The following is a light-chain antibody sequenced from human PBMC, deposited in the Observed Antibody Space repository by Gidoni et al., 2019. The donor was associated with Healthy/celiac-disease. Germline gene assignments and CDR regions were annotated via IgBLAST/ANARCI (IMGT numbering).Light chain of an antibody. CDR3: NSRDSSGNHSEV. Sequence: SSELTQDPDVYVALGQTVRLTRQGDSLRSYYARWYQQKPGQATVLVIYGNNNRTSGIPCRFSGSSSGNTASLTITGAQADDEADYDCNSRDSSGNHSEVFGGGTKLTVL. V-gene: IGLV3-19*01. CDR2: GNN. CDR1: SLRSYY. J-gene: IGLJ3*02.